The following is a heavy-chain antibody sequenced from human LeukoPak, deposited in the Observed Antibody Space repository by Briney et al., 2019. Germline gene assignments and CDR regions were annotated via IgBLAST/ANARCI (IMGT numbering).Heavy chain of an antibody. CDR2: LNPNSGGT. V-gene: IGHV1-2*02. Sequence: ASVKVSCKPSGYTFTDYYIHWVRQAPGQGLEWMGWLNPNSGGTDYAQKLQGRVTITRDTSMNTAYMDLSRLTSDDTAVYYCARAGTPGTYSLDSWGQGTLVTVSS. CDR3: ARAGTPGTYSLDS. D-gene: IGHD2-15*01. CDR1: GYTFTDYY. J-gene: IGHJ4*02.